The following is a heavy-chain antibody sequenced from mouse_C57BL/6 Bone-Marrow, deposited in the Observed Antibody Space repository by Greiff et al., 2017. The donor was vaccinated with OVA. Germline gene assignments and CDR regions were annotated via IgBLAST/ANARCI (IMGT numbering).Heavy chain of an antibody. Sequence: VQLQQSGAELVKPGASVKLSCKASGYTFTSYWMQWVKQRPGQGLEWIGEIDPSDSYTNYNQKFKGKATLTVDTSSSTAYMQLSNLTSEDSAVYYCASAVFAYWGQGTLVTVSA. CDR1: GYTFTSYW. CDR2: IDPSDSYT. V-gene: IGHV1-50*01. CDR3: ASAVFAY. J-gene: IGHJ3*01.